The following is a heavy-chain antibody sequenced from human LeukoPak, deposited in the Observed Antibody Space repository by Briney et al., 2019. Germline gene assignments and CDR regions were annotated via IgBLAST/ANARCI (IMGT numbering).Heavy chain of an antibody. J-gene: IGHJ4*02. V-gene: IGHV4-34*01. CDR3: AREYCSITSCYGYFDY. Sequence: PSETLSLTCAVYGGSFSDYYWSWIRLPPGKGLEWIGEINHSGSTYYKPSLKSRVTISVDTSKNQFSLKLSSVTAADTAVYYCAREYCSITSCYGYFDYWGQGTLVTVSS. CDR1: GGSFSDYY. D-gene: IGHD2-2*01. CDR2: INHSGST.